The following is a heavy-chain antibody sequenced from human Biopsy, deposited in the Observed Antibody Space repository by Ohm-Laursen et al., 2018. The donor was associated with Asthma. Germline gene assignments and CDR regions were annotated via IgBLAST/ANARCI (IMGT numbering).Heavy chain of an antibody. CDR1: GGSISGFY. CDR3: ARGWNCGGDCYSLDS. CDR2: IYRNGNT. Sequence: SQTLSLTCTVSGGSISGFYWSWIWQPPGKGLEWIGYIYRNGNTYYNPTLKNRVTISIDRSKNQFSLRLRSVTAADTAVYYCARGWNCGGDCYSLDSWGQGTLVTVSS. V-gene: IGHV4-30-2*01. D-gene: IGHD2-21*02. J-gene: IGHJ4*02.